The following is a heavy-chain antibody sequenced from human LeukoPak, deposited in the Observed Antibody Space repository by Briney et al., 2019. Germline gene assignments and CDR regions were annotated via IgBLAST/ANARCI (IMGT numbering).Heavy chain of an antibody. CDR2: IFYTGST. D-gene: IGHD4-23*01. V-gene: IGHV4-59*01. CDR1: GGSISSYY. J-gene: IGHJ3*02. CDR3: ATLTGGDDAFDI. Sequence: SETLSLTCTVSGGSISSYYWSWLRQPPGKGLEWIGYIFYTGSTNYNPSLKSRVTISVLTSKNRFSLKLSSVTAADTAVYYCATLTGGDDAFDIWGQGTMVTVSS.